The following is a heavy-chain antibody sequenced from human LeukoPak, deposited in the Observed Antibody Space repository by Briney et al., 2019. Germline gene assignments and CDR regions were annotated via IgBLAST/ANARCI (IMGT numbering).Heavy chain of an antibody. Sequence: GGSLRLSCAASGFTFSTYSMHWVRQAPGKGLVWVSRINTDGSTKTYADSVKGRFTISRDNAKNTLYLQMNSLRAEDTAVYYCARALGSYSDYWGQGTLVTVSS. CDR3: ARALGSYSDY. CDR2: INTDGSTK. V-gene: IGHV3-74*03. CDR1: GFTFSTYS. D-gene: IGHD1-26*01. J-gene: IGHJ4*02.